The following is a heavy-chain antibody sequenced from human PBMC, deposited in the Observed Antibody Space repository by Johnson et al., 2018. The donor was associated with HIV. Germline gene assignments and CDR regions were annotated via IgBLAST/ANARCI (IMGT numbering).Heavy chain of an antibody. D-gene: IGHD5-18*01. CDR2: INWNGGCT. CDR3: AKGRSPRIQLRTWAFDI. CDR1: GFTFDDYG. J-gene: IGHJ3*02. Sequence: VQLVESGGGVVRPGGSLRLSCVASGFTFDDYGMSWVRQAPGKGLEWVSGINWNGGCTDYADSVKGRFTISRDNAKNSLYLQMNSLRAEDTAVYYCAKGRSPRIQLRTWAFDIWGQGTMVIVSS. V-gene: IGHV3-20*04.